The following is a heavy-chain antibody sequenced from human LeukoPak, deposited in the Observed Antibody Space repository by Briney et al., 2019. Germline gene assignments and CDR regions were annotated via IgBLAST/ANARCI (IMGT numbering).Heavy chain of an antibody. CDR1: GYTFTSYD. V-gene: IGHV1-8*01. CDR2: MNPNSGNT. D-gene: IGHD3-10*01. CDR3: ARDPSRATMVRGAGGDY. J-gene: IGHJ4*02. Sequence: ASVKVSCKASGYTFTSYDINWVRQATGQGLEWMGWMNPNSGNTGYAQKFQGRVTMTRNTSISTAYMELSSLRSEDTAVYYCARDPSRATMVRGAGGDYWGQGTLVTVSS.